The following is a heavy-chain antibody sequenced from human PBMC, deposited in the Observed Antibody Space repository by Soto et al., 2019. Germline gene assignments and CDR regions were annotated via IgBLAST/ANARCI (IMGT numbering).Heavy chain of an antibody. CDR1: GFTFSSYA. CDR3: AKTGPIVLVPADKNCFGS. V-gene: IGHV3-23*01. J-gene: IGHJ5*01. Sequence: GGSLRLSWVASGFTFSSYAVRWVRQAPGKGLEWVSTISGSGGSTYYADSVKGRFTISRDNSKNTVFFQVNSLTAEDTAIYYCAKTGPIVLVPADKNCFGSCRHGTPVPVSS. D-gene: IGHD2-2*01. CDR2: ISGSGGST.